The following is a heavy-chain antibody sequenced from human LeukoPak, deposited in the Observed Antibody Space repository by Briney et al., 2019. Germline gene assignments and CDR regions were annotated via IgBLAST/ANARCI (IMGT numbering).Heavy chain of an antibody. CDR1: GFTFSSYG. J-gene: IGHJ4*02. Sequence: GGSLRLSCAASGFTFSSYGMHWVRQAPGKGLEWVAVISYDGSNKYYADSVKGRFTISRDNSKNTLYLQMNSLRAEDTAVYYCAKDTWMVRGVLDYWGQGTLVTVSS. CDR3: AKDTWMVRGVLDY. CDR2: ISYDGSNK. D-gene: IGHD3-10*01. V-gene: IGHV3-30*18.